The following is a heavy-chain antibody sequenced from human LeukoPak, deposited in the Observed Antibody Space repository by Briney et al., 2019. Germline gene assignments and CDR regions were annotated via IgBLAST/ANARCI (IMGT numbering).Heavy chain of an antibody. D-gene: IGHD3-3*01. CDR1: GGSISSYY. CDR3: ARGLVTIFGVVTIDWYFDL. V-gene: IGHV4-4*07. Sequence: SETLSLTCTVSGGSISSYYWSWIRQPAGKGLEWIGRIYTSGSTNYTPPPKSRVTMSLDTSKNQFSLKLNSVTAADTAIYYCARGLVTIFGVVTIDWYFDLWGRGTLVTVSS. CDR2: IYTSGST. J-gene: IGHJ2*01.